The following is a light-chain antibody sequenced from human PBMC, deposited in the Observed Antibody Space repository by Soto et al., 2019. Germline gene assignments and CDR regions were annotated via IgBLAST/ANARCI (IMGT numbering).Light chain of an antibody. Sequence: QTVVTQPPSASGTPGQRVTISCSGRSSNIGSNAVNWYQQFPGMAPKVLIYNNNERPSGVPDRFSGSKSGTSASLAISGLQSEDEADYYGATWDDCLNGWVFGGGTKLTVL. J-gene: IGLJ3*02. CDR3: ATWDDCLNGWV. CDR2: NNN. V-gene: IGLV1-44*01. CDR1: SSNIGSNA.